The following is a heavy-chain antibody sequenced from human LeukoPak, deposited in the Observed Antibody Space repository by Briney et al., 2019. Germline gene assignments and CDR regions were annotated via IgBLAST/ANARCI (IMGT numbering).Heavy chain of an antibody. J-gene: IGHJ4*02. CDR3: ARVGVDGYSYGSTFDY. D-gene: IGHD5-18*01. Sequence: ASVKVSCKASGYTFTGYYMHWVRQAPGQGLEWMGRINPNSGGTNYAQKFQGRVTMTRDTSISTAYMELSRLRSDDTAVYYCARVGVDGYSYGSTFDYWGQGTLVTVSS. CDR2: INPNSGGT. V-gene: IGHV1-2*06. CDR1: GYTFTGYY.